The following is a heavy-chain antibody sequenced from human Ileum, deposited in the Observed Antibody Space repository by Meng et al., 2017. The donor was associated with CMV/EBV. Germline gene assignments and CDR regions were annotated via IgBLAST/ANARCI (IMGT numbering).Heavy chain of an antibody. CDR3: VRGGTIAGDPAGFDP. J-gene: IGHJ5*02. D-gene: IGHD3-3*01. V-gene: IGHV1-2*02. Sequence: ASVKVSCKASGGTFSSYAISWVRQAPGQGLEWMGWINPHTGDTNYLQKFQGRVTLTRDTSIGTVYMELSSLTLDDTAVYYCVRGGTIAGDPAGFDPWGQGTLVTVSS. CDR1: GGTFSSYA. CDR2: INPHTGDT.